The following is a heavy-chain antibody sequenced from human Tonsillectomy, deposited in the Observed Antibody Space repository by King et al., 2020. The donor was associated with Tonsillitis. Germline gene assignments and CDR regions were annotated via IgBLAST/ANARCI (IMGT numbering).Heavy chain of an antibody. CDR3: ARHSGGNHDVFDI. D-gene: IGHD3-10*01. CDR2: IHYSGST. V-gene: IGHV4-59*08. J-gene: IGHJ3*02. CDR1: GGSISSYY. Sequence: VQLQESGPGLVKSSETLSLTCTVSGGSISSYYWSWIRQPPGKGLEWMGYIHYSGSTNYNPSLKSRVTISVDTSKNQFSLKLTSVTAADTAVYYCARHSGGNHDVFDIWGQGTVVTVSS.